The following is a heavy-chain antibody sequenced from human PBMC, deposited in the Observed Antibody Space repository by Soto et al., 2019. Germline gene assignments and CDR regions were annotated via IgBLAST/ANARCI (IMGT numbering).Heavy chain of an antibody. CDR2: IYYTGST. CDR3: ARDGPPGY. V-gene: IGHV4-59*01. J-gene: IGHJ4*02. Sequence: QVQLQESGPGLVKPSETLSLTCTVSGDFTSSSYWSWIRQPPGKGLEWIGYIYYTGSTKYNPSLKSRVTISRDTSKNQLSLRLISVTAADTAVYYCARDGPPGYWGQGILVTVSS. CDR1: GDFTSSSY.